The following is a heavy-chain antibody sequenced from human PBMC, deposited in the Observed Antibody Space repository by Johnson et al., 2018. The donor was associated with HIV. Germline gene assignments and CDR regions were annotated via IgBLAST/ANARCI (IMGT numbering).Heavy chain of an antibody. Sequence: QEQLVESGGGVVQPGRSLRLSCAASGFTFSTYVMHWVRQAPGKGLEWVAVISYDGSEKFYVDSVKGRFTIFRANAENSLFLQMDGLRAEDTAVYYCAKEGITMEVDIWGQGTMVTVSS. J-gene: IGHJ3*02. CDR1: GFTFSTYV. CDR3: AKEGITMEVDI. D-gene: IGHD3-10*01. V-gene: IGHV3-30*18. CDR2: ISYDGSEK.